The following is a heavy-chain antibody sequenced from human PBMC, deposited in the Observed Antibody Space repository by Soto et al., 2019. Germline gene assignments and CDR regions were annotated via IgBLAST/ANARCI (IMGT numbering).Heavy chain of an antibody. J-gene: IGHJ5*02. Sequence: SETLSLTCTVSGGSISSSSYYWGWILQPPGKGLEWIGSIYYSGSTYYNPSLKSRVTISVDTSKNQFSLKLSSVTAADTAVYYCARPVWSGYYYNRAWFYPWGQGTLVTVS. D-gene: IGHD3-3*01. CDR3: ARPVWSGYYYNRAWFYP. CDR1: GGSISSSSYY. V-gene: IGHV4-39*01. CDR2: IYYSGST.